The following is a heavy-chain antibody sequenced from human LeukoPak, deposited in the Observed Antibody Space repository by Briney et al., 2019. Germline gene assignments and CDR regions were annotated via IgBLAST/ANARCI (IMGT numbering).Heavy chain of an antibody. CDR3: ARGRDKRDGYNRGGKGLRGAFDI. Sequence: SETLSLTCAVYGGSFSNYYWSWIRQPPGKGLEWIGEINHSGSTNYNPSLKSRVTISVDTSKNQFSLKLSSVTAADTAVYYCARGRDKRDGYNRGGKGLRGAFDIWGQGTMVTVSS. CDR1: GGSFSNYY. V-gene: IGHV4-34*01. D-gene: IGHD5-24*01. CDR2: INHSGST. J-gene: IGHJ3*02.